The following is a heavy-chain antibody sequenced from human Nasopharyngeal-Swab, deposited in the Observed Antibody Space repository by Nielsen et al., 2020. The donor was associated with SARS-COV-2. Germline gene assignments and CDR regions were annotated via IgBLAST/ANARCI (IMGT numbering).Heavy chain of an antibody. CDR2: ISSSSSYI. CDR1: GFTFSSYS. J-gene: IGHJ4*02. V-gene: IGHV3-21*01. Sequence: GGSLRLSCAASGFTFSSYSMNWVRQAPGKGLEWVSSISSSSSYIYYADSVKGRFTISRDNAKNSLYLQMNNLRAEDTAVYYCASPRGYYDSSGAFDYWGQGTLVTVSS. D-gene: IGHD3-22*01. CDR3: ASPRGYYDSSGAFDY.